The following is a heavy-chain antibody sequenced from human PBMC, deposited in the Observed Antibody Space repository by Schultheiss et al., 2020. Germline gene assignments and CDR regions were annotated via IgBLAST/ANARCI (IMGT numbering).Heavy chain of an antibody. V-gene: IGHV2-5*08. CDR2: MDWDDDK. D-gene: IGHD6-13*01. Sequence: SGPTLVKPTQTLTLTCTFSGFSLSTSGMCVSWIRQPPGKALEWLALMDWDDDKRYSPSLKSRLTISKDTSKNQVVLTMTNMDPVDTATYYCAHRRFGIAPSSWRSHFDYWGQGTLVTVSS. CDR1: GFSLSTSGMC. J-gene: IGHJ4*02. CDR3: AHRRFGIAPSSWRSHFDY.